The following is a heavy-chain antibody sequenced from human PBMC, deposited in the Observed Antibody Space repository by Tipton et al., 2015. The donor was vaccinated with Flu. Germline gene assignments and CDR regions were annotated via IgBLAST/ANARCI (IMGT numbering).Heavy chain of an antibody. V-gene: IGHV4-59*01. J-gene: IGHJ4*02. D-gene: IGHD3-22*01. CDR3: ARDSYYYDTSAYYALEYFDS. Sequence: TLSLTCTVSGGSISIYYWNWIRQAPGKGLEWIGYVNYSGRTNYNPSLKSRVTISADTSKNQFSLNVSSVTAADTAVYYCARDSYYYDTSAYYALEYFDSWGQGTLVTVSS. CDR1: GGSISIYY. CDR2: VNYSGRT.